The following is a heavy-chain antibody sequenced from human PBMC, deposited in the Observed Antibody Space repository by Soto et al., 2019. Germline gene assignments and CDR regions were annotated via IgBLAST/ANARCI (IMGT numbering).Heavy chain of an antibody. CDR2: IYHSGST. D-gene: IGHD6-6*01. CDR3: ARVEYSSSSFDY. V-gene: IGHV4-30-2*01. J-gene: IGHJ4*02. CDR1: GGSVSSGGYS. Sequence: SETPSLTCAVSGGSVSSGGYSWSWIRQPPGKGLEWIGYIYHSGSTYYNPSLKSRVTISVDRSKNQFSLKLSSVTAADTAVYYCARVEYSSSSFDYWGQGTLVTVSS.